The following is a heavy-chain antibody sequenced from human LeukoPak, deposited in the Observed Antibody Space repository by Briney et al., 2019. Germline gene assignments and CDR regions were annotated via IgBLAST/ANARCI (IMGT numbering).Heavy chain of an antibody. CDR2: IYYSGST. CDR1: GGSISSSSYY. Sequence: SETLSLTCTVSGGSISSSSYYWGWIRQPPGKGLEWIGSIYYSGSTYYNPSLKSRVTISVDTSKNQFSLKLSSVTAADTAVYYCARGVRVADYYFDYWGQGTLVTVSS. CDR3: ARGVRVADYYFDY. V-gene: IGHV4-39*01. D-gene: IGHD3-10*01. J-gene: IGHJ4*02.